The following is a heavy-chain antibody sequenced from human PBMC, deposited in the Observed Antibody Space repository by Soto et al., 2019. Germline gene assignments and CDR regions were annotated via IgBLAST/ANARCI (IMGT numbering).Heavy chain of an antibody. CDR3: ARETSLTGVVAATNYYYGMDV. J-gene: IGHJ6*04. V-gene: IGHV1-46*01. Sequence: ASVKVSCKASGYTFTSYYMHWVRQAPGQGLEWMGIINPSGGSTSYAQKFQGRVTMTRDTSTSTVYMELSSLRSEDTAVYYCARETSLTGVVAATNYYYGMDVWGEGTTVTVPS. D-gene: IGHD2-15*01. CDR1: GYTFTSYY. CDR2: INPSGGST.